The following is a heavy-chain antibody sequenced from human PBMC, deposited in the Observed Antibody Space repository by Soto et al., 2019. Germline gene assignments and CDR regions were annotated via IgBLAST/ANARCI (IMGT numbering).Heavy chain of an antibody. D-gene: IGHD3-10*01. J-gene: IGHJ3*02. CDR2: INPSGAST. Sequence: QVQLVQSGAEVKKPGASVKVACKASGYSFNSYYMHWVRQAPGQGPERMGVINPSGASTSYAQKFKGSVTMTRDTSTSTVYMELSSLRSEDTALYYCASDYNAYQRQHVFDIWGQGALVTVSS. CDR3: ASDYNAYQRQHVFDI. V-gene: IGHV1-46*02. CDR1: GYSFNSYY.